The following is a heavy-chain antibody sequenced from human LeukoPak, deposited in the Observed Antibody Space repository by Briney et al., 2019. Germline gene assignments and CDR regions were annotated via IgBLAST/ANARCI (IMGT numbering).Heavy chain of an antibody. CDR2: IKQDGSEK. Sequence: GGSLRLSCAASGFTFSSYWMSWVRQAPGKGLEWVANIKQDGSEKYYVDSVKGRFTISRDNAKNSLYLQVNSLRAEDTAVYYCARAPPDDAFDIWGQGTMVTVSS. V-gene: IGHV3-7*01. CDR3: ARAPPDDAFDI. D-gene: IGHD1-14*01. CDR1: GFTFSSYW. J-gene: IGHJ3*02.